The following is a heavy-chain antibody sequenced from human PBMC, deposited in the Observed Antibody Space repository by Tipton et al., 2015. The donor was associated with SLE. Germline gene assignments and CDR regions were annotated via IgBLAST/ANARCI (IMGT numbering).Heavy chain of an antibody. CDR2: IYYSGST. D-gene: IGHD3-3*01. CDR3: ARDVTIFGVAGNWFDP. V-gene: IGHV4-59*01. J-gene: IGHJ5*02. Sequence: LRLSFTVSGGSISSYYWSWIRQPPGKGLEWIGYIYYSGSTNYNPSLKSRVTISVDTSKNQFSLKLSSVTAADTAVYYCARDVTIFGVAGNWFDPWGQGTLVTVSS. CDR1: GGSISSYY.